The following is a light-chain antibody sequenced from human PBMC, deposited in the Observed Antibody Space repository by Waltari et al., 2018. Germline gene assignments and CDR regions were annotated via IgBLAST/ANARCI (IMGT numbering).Light chain of an antibody. CDR1: TSNIGKNP. J-gene: IGLJ3*02. CDR3: ASWDDSLNGPV. Sequence: QSVLTQPPSMSEAPRQRVTISCSGSTSNIGKNPVSWYQQLPGKAPKFLIYYDERKPSRVSARFSGSKAGTSASLTISERQSEDEADYVWASWDDSLNGPVFGGGTKVTVL. CDR2: YDE. V-gene: IGLV1-36*01.